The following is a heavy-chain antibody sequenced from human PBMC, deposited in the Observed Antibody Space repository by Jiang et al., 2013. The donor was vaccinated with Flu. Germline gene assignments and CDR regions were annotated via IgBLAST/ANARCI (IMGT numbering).Heavy chain of an antibody. V-gene: IGHV3-30-3*01. CDR2: ISYDGSNK. CDR3: ARDGRLPWELLLSAFDI. Sequence: VQLLESGGGVVQPGRSLRLSCAASGFTFSSYAMHWVRQAPGKGLEWVAVISYDGSNKYYADSVKGRFTISRDNSKNTLYLQMNSLRAEDTAVYYCARDGRLPWELLLSAFDIWGQGTMV. J-gene: IGHJ3*02. D-gene: IGHD1-26*01. CDR1: GFTFSSYA.